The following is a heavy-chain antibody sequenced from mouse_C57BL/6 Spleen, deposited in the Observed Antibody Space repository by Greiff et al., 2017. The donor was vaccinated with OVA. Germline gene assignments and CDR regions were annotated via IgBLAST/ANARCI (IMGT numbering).Heavy chain of an antibody. V-gene: IGHV1-52*01. J-gene: IGHJ2*01. CDR3: AREGNYYGSSWDYFDY. CDR1: GYTFTSYW. Sequence: QVQLQQPGAELVRPGSSVKLSCKASGYTFTSYWMHWVKQRPIQGLEWIGNIDPSDSETHSNQKFKDKATLNVDKSSSTAYMQLSSLTSNDSAVYYFAREGNYYGSSWDYFDYWGQGTTLTVSS. D-gene: IGHD1-1*01. CDR2: IDPSDSET.